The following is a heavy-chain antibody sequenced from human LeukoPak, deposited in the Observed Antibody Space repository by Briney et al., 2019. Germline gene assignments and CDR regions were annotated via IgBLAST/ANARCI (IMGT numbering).Heavy chain of an antibody. CDR3: AKDQLWVDTADY. J-gene: IGHJ4*02. D-gene: IGHD5-18*01. CDR1: GFTFTNYG. V-gene: IGHV3-23*01. CDR2: ISGSGGST. Sequence: LTGGSLRLSCSASGFTFTNYGMSWVRQAPGKGLEWVSAISGSGGSTYYADSVKGRFTISRDNSKNTLYLQMNSLRAEDTAVYYCAKDQLWVDTADYWGQGTLVTVSS.